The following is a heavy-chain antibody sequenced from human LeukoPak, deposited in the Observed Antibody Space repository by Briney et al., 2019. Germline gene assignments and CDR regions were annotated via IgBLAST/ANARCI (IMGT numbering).Heavy chain of an antibody. J-gene: IGHJ4*02. CDR1: GGTFSSYA. Sequence: ASVRVSCKASGGTFSSYAISWVRQAPGQGLEWMGGIIPIFGTVNYAQKFQGRVTITADESTSTAYMELSSLRSEDTAVYYCARDWYYYDSSGYYYALRYWGQGTLVTVSS. D-gene: IGHD3-22*01. CDR2: IIPIFGTV. CDR3: ARDWYYYDSSGYYYALRY. V-gene: IGHV1-69*01.